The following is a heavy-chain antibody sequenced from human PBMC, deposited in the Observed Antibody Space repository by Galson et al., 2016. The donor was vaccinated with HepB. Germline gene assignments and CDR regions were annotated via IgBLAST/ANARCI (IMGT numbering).Heavy chain of an antibody. D-gene: IGHD4-23*01. J-gene: IGHJ5*02. CDR2: MNPNSGDT. CDR1: GYTFTSYG. V-gene: IGHV1-8*02. Sequence: SVKVSCKASGYTFTSYGISWVRQAPGQGLEWLGWMNPNSGDTGYAQKFQGRVTLTRSTSLRTAYMELRSLTSEDTAVYYCARDYGGNSGWFDPWGQGTLVTVSS. CDR3: ARDYGGNSGWFDP.